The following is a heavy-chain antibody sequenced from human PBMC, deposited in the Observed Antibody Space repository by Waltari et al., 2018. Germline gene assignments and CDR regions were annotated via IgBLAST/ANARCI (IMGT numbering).Heavy chain of an antibody. D-gene: IGHD3-16*01. CDR3: ARLGAEDFDY. V-gene: IGHV1-46*01. CDR1: GYTFTSYY. J-gene: IGHJ4*02. CDR2: IKPTGGNT. Sequence: QVQLVQSGAEVKKPGASVKVSCKASGYTFTSYYIHWVRQAPGQGLEWMGIIKPTGGNTSYAQKFQGRFARTRDTATSTVYMELSSLISEDTAVYYCARLGAEDFDYWGQGTLVTVSS.